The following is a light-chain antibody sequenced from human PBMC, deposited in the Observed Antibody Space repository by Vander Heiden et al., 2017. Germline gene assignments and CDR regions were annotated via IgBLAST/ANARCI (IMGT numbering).Light chain of an antibody. CDR3: QQYNSYPWT. J-gene: IGKJ1*01. V-gene: IGKV1-5*03. CDR2: KAS. Sequence: TLSASVGDRVTITCRASQSISSWLAWYQQKPGKAPKLLINKASSLESGVPSRFSGSGSGTEFTLTISSLQPDDFATYYCQQYNSYPWTFGQGTKVEIK. CDR1: QSISSW.